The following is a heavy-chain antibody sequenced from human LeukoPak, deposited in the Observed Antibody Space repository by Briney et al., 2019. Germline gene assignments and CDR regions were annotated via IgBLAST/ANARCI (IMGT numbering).Heavy chain of an antibody. CDR1: GFTFSSYG. V-gene: IGHV3-33*01. J-gene: IGHJ4*02. CDR2: IWYDGSNK. Sequence: GGSLRLSCAASGFTFSSYGMHWVRQAPGKGLEWVAVIWYDGSNKYYADSVKGRFTISRDNSKNTLYLQMNSLRAEDTAVYYCARDPRLAYYFDYWGQGTLVTVSS. CDR3: ARDPRLAYYFDY.